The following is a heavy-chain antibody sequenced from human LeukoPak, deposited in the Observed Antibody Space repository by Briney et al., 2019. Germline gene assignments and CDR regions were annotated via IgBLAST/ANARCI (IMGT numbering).Heavy chain of an antibody. CDR2: ISHTGST. J-gene: IGHJ6*02. D-gene: IGHD2/OR15-2a*01. V-gene: IGHV4-30-2*01. CDR3: AREGYFYGMDV. CDR1: GGCVSSGGFS. Sequence: SQTLSLTCAVSGGCVSSGGFSWRLIGQPPWKGLKCIGSISHTGSTYYNPSLKSRVTISVDSSKNQFSLKLSSVTAADTAVYYCAREGYFYGMDVWGQGTTVTVSS.